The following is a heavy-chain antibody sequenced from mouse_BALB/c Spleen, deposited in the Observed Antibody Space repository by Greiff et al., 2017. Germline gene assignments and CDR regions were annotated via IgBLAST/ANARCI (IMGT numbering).Heavy chain of an antibody. CDR3: ARSGYYNYFDY. CDR1: GFTFSDFY. V-gene: IGHV7-1*02. Sequence: EVQGVESGGGLVQPGGSLRLSCATSGFTFSDFYMEWVRQPPGKRLEWIAASRNKANDYTTEYSASVKGRFIVSRDTSQSILYLQMNALRAEDTAIYYCARSGYYNYFDYWGQGTTLTVSS. CDR2: SRNKANDYTT. J-gene: IGHJ2*01. D-gene: IGHD2-3*01.